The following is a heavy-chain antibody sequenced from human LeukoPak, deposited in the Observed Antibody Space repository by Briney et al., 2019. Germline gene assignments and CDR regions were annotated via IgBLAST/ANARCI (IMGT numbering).Heavy chain of an antibody. CDR3: AKDSCGGDCYSGY. Sequence: GGALRLSCAACGFTFSNAWMSWVRQAPGKGLEWVGRIKSKTDGGTTDYAAPVRGRFTISRDDSKNTLYLQMNSLTTKATAVYYCAKDSCGGDCYSGYWGQGTLVTVSS. J-gene: IGHJ4*02. CDR1: GFTFSNAW. CDR2: IKSKTDGGTT. V-gene: IGHV3-15*01. D-gene: IGHD2-21*02.